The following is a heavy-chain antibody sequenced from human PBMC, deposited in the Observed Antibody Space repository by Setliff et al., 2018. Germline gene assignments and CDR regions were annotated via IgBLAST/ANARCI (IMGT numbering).Heavy chain of an antibody. V-gene: IGHV4-59*12. CDR2: IYYSGST. D-gene: IGHD2-2*02. CDR3: ARDRQYCSSPTCYSSYFYYYGMDV. J-gene: IGHJ6*02. CDR1: GDSISSYY. Sequence: SETLSLTCTVSGDSISSYYWSWIRQPPGKGLEWIGYIYYSGSTNYNPSLKSRVTISVDTSKNQFSLKLSSVTAADTAVYYCARDRQYCSSPTCYSSYFYYYGMDVWGQGTTVTVSS.